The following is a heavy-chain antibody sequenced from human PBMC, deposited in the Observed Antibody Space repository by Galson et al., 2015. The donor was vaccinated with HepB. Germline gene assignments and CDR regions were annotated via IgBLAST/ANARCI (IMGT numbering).Heavy chain of an antibody. D-gene: IGHD2-21*02. J-gene: IGHJ4*02. CDR3: ARGLTAGFLNSPFDY. V-gene: IGHV5-51*03. CDR1: GYRFTTYW. Sequence: QSGAEVKKPGESLKISCQGPGYRFTTYWIAWVRQMPGKGLEWMGVIYPGDSDTKYSPSFEGQVTISVDKSVSTAYLQWRSLKASDSAMYYCARGLTAGFLNSPFDYWGQGTLVTVSP. CDR2: IYPGDSDT.